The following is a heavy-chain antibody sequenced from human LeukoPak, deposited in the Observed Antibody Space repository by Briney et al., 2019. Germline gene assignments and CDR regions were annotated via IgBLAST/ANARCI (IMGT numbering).Heavy chain of an antibody. Sequence: SVKVSCKASGGTFSNYAISWVRQAPGQGFEWMGGIIPIFGTANYGQKFQDRVTITADESTSTAYMKLSSLRFEDTAVYYCARGRFGLLWFGELERWGQGTLVTVSS. V-gene: IGHV1-69*01. CDR3: ARGRFGLLWFGELER. J-gene: IGHJ4*02. D-gene: IGHD3-10*01. CDR1: GGTFSNYA. CDR2: IIPIFGTA.